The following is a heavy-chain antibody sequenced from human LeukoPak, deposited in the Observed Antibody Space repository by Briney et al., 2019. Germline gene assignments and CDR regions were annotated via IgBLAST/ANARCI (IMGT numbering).Heavy chain of an antibody. V-gene: IGHV3-48*03. CDR2: VSANGATT. Sequence: GGSLRLSCAASGFSLDRYEMNWVRRAPGRGLEWISYVSANGATTYYAESVRGRFSISRDNAKTSLSLQMNSLRVEDTAVYYCAIGGEGSGTYFGHWGQGTLVTVFS. D-gene: IGHD1-26*01. CDR3: AIGGEGSGTYFGH. CDR1: GFSLDRYE. J-gene: IGHJ1*01.